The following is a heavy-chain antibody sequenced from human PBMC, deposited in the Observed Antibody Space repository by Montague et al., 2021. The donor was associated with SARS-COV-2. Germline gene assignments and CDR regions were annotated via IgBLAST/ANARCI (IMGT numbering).Heavy chain of an antibody. CDR3: VRVLDNRGRDY. Sequence: SETLSLTCTVSGGSISSSNYYWGWIRQPPGKGLEWIGNMYYSGSTYYNPSLKSRVTISLDTSKNQFSLKLSSVTAADTAVYYCVRVLDNRGRDYWGQGTLVTVSS. V-gene: IGHV4-39*07. CDR2: MYYSGST. CDR1: GGSISSSNYY. J-gene: IGHJ4*02. D-gene: IGHD3/OR15-3a*01.